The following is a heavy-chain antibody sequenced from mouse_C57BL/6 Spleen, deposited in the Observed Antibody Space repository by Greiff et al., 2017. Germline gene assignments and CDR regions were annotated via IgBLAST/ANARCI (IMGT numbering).Heavy chain of an antibody. CDR3: AREGKGPLAY. J-gene: IGHJ3*01. V-gene: IGHV1-19*01. CDR2: INPYNGGT. D-gene: IGHD2-1*01. Sequence: DVKLQESGPVLVKPGASVKMSCKASGYTFTDYYMNWVKQSHGKSLEWIGVINPYNGGTSYNQKFKGKATLTVDKSSSTAYMELNSLTAEDSAVLYCAREGKGPLAYWGQGTLVTVAA. CDR1: GYTFTDYY.